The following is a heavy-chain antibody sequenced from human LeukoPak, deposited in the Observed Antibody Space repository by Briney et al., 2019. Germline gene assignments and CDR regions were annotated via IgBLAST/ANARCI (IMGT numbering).Heavy chain of an antibody. V-gene: IGHV3-23*01. CDR1: GFTFSSYA. CDR2: ISGSGGST. J-gene: IGHJ4*02. CDR3: AKDRVVVPAASDY. D-gene: IGHD2-2*01. Sequence: GGSLRLSCAASGFTFSSYAMSWVRQAPGKGLEWVSAISGSGGSTYYADSVKGRFTISGDNSKNTLYLQMNSLRAEDTAVYYCAKDRVVVPAASDYWGQGTLVTVSS.